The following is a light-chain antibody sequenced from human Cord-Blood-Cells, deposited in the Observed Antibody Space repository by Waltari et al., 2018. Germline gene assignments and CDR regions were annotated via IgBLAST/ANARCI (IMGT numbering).Light chain of an antibody. CDR1: QSVSSSY. CDR2: GAS. J-gene: IGKJ3*01. CDR3: QQYGSSPFT. Sequence: DIVLTQSPGTLSLSPGERATLSCRAGQSVSSSYLAWYQQKPGQAPRLLIYGASSRATGIPDRFSGSGSGTDFTLTISRLEPEDFAVYYCQQYGSSPFTFGPGTKVDIK. V-gene: IGKV3-20*01.